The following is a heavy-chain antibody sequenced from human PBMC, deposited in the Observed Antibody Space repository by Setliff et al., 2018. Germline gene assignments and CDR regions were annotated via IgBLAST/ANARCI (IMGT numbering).Heavy chain of an antibody. CDR2: IIPIIGEP. D-gene: IGHD3-10*01. Sequence: SVKVSCKASGGTFNTYGLSWVRQAPGQGLEWMGGIIPIIGEPNYAQKFQGRVTITADESTSTAYMELRSLKSEDTAAYYCAREALQRAGLYFFDIWGQGMLVTV. CDR3: AREALQRAGLYFFDI. J-gene: IGHJ4*02. V-gene: IGHV1-69*13. CDR1: GGTFNTYG.